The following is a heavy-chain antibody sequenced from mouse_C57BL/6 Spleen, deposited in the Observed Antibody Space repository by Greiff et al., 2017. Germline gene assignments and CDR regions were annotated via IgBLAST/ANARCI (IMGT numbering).Heavy chain of an antibody. J-gene: IGHJ4*01. CDR3: AREITTVVAPYYYAMGN. V-gene: IGHV1-26*01. CDR1: GYTFTDYY. D-gene: IGHD1-1*01. CDR2: INPNNGGT. Sequence: VQLQQSGPELVKPGASVKISCKASGYTFTDYYMNWVKQSHGKSLEWIGDINPNNGGTSYNQKFKGKATLTVDKSSSTAYMGLRSLTSEDSAVYYCAREITTVVAPYYYAMGNRGQGTSVTVSS.